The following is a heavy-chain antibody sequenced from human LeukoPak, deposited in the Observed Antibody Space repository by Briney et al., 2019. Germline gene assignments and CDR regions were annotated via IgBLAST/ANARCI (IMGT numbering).Heavy chain of an antibody. Sequence: PGGSLRLSCPASGFTFDAYAMHWVRQAPGKGLEWVSVIRGGGAVAFYADSVKGRFTISRDNSRNTLYLHLNSLRADDTAVYYCAKSSSSYGNDALDIWGQGTMVTVSS. D-gene: IGHD5-18*01. CDR3: AKSSSSYGNDALDI. V-gene: IGHV3-23*01. CDR2: IRGGGAVA. CDR1: GFTFDAYA. J-gene: IGHJ3*02.